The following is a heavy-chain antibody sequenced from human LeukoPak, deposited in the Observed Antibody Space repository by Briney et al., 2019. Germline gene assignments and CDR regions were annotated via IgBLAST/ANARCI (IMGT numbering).Heavy chain of an antibody. CDR3: AKDVALLRFLEWLDHAFDI. CDR2: ISGSGART. V-gene: IGHV3-23*01. J-gene: IGHJ3*02. Sequence: PGGSLRLSCAASGFTFSSYSVSWVRQAPGKGLEWVSVISGSGARTYYAASVKGRFTISGDKSTNTLYLQMSSLRAEDTAVYSCAKDVALLRFLEWLDHAFDIWGQGTMVTVSS. D-gene: IGHD3-3*01. CDR1: GFTFSSYS.